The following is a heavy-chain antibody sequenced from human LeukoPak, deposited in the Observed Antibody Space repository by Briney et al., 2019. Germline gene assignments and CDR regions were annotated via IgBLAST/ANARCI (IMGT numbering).Heavy chain of an antibody. V-gene: IGHV3-15*01. Sequence: GGSLRLSCATSGFTFLNAWMSWVRQAPGKGPEWVGRIRSKTDGGTTDYAPPVKGRFTISRDESKNTLLLQMHSLKTEDTAVYYCTTENVVEVYGMANFDYWGQGTLVTVSS. CDR1: GFTFLNAW. J-gene: IGHJ4*02. CDR3: TTENVVEVYGMANFDY. D-gene: IGHD2-8*01. CDR2: IRSKTDGGTT.